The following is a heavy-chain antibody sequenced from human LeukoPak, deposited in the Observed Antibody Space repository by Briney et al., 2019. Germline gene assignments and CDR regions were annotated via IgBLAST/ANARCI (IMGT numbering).Heavy chain of an antibody. D-gene: IGHD6-13*01. V-gene: IGHV3-30*04. Sequence: GRSLRLSCAGSGFTFSTYAMHWVRQAPGKGVEWVAVISYDGSNKYYADSVKGRFTISRDNSKNTLYLQMNSLRAEDTAEYYCARDIQSSSWFYYYYYGMDVWGKGTTVTVSS. CDR3: ARDIQSSSWFYYYYYGMDV. CDR2: ISYDGSNK. CDR1: GFTFSTYA. J-gene: IGHJ6*04.